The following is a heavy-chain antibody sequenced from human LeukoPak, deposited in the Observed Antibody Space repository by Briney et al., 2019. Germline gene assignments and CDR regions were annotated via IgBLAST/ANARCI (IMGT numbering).Heavy chain of an antibody. CDR3: ARTTAMVTIFDY. J-gene: IGHJ4*02. CDR1: GYTFTSYG. CDR2: INAGNGNT. D-gene: IGHD5-18*01. Sequence: ASVKVSCKASGYTFTSYGISWVRQAPGQRLEWMGWINAGNGNTKYSQKFLGRVTITRDTSASTAYMELSSLSSEDTAVYYCARTTAMVTIFDYWGQGTLVTVSS. V-gene: IGHV1-3*01.